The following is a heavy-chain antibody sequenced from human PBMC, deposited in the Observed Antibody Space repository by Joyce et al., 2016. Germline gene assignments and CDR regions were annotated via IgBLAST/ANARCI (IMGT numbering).Heavy chain of an antibody. J-gene: IGHJ5*02. V-gene: IGHV1-58*01. D-gene: IGHD1-26*01. CDR2: VAFDSGNT. Sequence: QLVQSGPEVTRTATSVKVSCRPSVFTFSTAAVHWVLLAPVQHLEWIGWVAFDSGNTRYAQKFEERVTLTRYISASPAYMELRSLRSDDTAVFYCATDRLGALSPCGQGTLVTVSS. CDR1: VFTFSTAA. CDR3: ATDRLGALSP.